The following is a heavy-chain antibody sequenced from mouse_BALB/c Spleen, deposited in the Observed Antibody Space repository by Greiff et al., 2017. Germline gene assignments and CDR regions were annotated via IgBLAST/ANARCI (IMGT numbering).Heavy chain of an antibody. Sequence: QVQLQQSGPGLVAPSQSLSITCTVSGFSLTSYGVHWVRQPPGKGLEWLGVIWAGGSTNYNSALMSRLSISKDNSKSQVFLKMNSLQTDDTAMYYCARDLWLTYYAMDYWGQGTSVTVSS. D-gene: IGHD2-2*01. CDR1: GFSLTSYG. V-gene: IGHV2-9*02. J-gene: IGHJ4*01. CDR2: IWAGGST. CDR3: ARDLWLTYYAMDY.